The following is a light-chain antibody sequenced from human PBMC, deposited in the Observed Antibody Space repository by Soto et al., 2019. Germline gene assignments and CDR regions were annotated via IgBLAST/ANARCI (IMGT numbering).Light chain of an antibody. CDR1: NIGSKS. Sequence: SYELTQPPSVSVAPGKTARITCGGNNIGSKSVHWYQQKPGQAPVLVIYYDSDRPSGIPERFSGSNSGNTATLTISRVEAGDEVDYYCQVWDSSSDHSVVFGGGTKLTVL. V-gene: IGLV3-21*04. J-gene: IGLJ2*01. CDR2: YDS. CDR3: QVWDSSSDHSVV.